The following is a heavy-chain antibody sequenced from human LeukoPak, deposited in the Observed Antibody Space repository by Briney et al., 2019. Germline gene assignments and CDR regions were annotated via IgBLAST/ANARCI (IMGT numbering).Heavy chain of an antibody. J-gene: IGHJ6*03. CDR2: ISSSGSTI. CDR1: GFTFSSYE. D-gene: IGHD2-21*02. Sequence: PGGSLRLSCAASGFTFSSYEMNWVRQAPGKGLEWVSYISSSGSTIYYADSVKGRFTISRDNAKNSLYLQMNSLRAEDTAVYYCARGGPCGGDCYYYYYMDVWGKGTTVTVSS. V-gene: IGHV3-48*03. CDR3: ARGGPCGGDCYYYYYMDV.